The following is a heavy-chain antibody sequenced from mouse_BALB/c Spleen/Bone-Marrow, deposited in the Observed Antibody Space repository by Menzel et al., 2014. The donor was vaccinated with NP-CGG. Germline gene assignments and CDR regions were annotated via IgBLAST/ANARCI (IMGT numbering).Heavy chain of an antibody. CDR1: GYTFSSYW. J-gene: IGHJ1*01. D-gene: IGHD3-3*01. Sequence: VQLVESGAELMKPGASVKISCKATGYTFSSYWIEWVKQRPGHGLEWIGEILPGSGSTNYNEKFKGKATFTADTSSNTAYMQLSSLTCGVSAVYYWGGGGGRGGYWYFDVWGAGTTVTVSS. CDR2: ILPGSGST. V-gene: IGHV1-9*01. CDR3: GGGGGRGGYWYFDV.